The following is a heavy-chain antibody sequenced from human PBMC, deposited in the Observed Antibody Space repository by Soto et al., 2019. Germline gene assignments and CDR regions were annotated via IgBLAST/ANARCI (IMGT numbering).Heavy chain of an antibody. CDR3: LRECYGEFI. J-gene: IGHJ4*02. D-gene: IGHD4-17*01. CDR2: ISLDGSWT. V-gene: IGHV3-74*03. Sequence: EVQLVESGGGLIQPGGSLRLTCAASGFTLSPYAMHWVRQAPGKELGGVARISLDGSWTAYADSVKGRFTVSRDNPKNTLYLQMDSLRAEDTGVYYCLRECYGEFIWGQGTLVTVSS. CDR1: GFTLSPYA.